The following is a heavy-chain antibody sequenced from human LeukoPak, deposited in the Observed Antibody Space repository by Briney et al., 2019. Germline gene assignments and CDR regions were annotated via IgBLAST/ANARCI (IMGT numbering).Heavy chain of an antibody. CDR2: IIPIFGIT. Sequence: SVKVSCKASGGTFSSYAINWLRQAPGQGLEWMGRIIPIFGITKYAQKFQGRVTITADKSTSTVYMELSSLRSEDTAVYYCARDREGMPTQWEAFDFWGQGTMVTVSS. CDR3: ARDREGMPTQWEAFDF. D-gene: IGHD1-26*01. CDR1: GGTFSSYA. V-gene: IGHV1-69*04. J-gene: IGHJ3*01.